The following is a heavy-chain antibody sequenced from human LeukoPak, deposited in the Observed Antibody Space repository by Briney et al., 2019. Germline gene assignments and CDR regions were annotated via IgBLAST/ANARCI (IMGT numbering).Heavy chain of an antibody. CDR2: IYYSGST. CDR1: GGSISSYY. V-gene: IGHV4-59*01. D-gene: IGHD2-2*01. Sequence: SETLSLTCTVSGGSISSYYWSWIRQPPGKGLEWIGYIYYSGSTNYNPSLKSRVTISVDTSKNQFTLKLSSVTAADTAVYYCARAQRVPRVDYWGQGTLVTVSS. J-gene: IGHJ4*02. CDR3: ARAQRVPRVDY.